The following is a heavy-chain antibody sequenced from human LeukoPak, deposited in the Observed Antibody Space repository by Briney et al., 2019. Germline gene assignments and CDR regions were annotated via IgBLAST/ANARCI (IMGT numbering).Heavy chain of an antibody. CDR2: ISGSGGST. CDR1: GFTFSSYA. D-gene: IGHD3-3*01. J-gene: IGHJ3*02. CDR3: AKGGDYDFWSGYYFKGAFDI. Sequence: GGSLRLSCAASGFTFSSYAMSWVRQAPGKGLEWVSAISGSGGSTYYADSVKGRFTISRDNSKNTLYLQMNSLRAEDTAVYYCAKGGDYDFWSGYYFKGAFDIWGQGTMVTVSS. V-gene: IGHV3-23*01.